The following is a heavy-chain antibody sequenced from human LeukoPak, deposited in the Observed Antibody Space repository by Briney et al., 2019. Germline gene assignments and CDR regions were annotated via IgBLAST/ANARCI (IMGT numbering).Heavy chain of an antibody. V-gene: IGHV4-4*07. D-gene: IGHD3-10*01. Sequence: PSETLSLTCTVSGGSIGSYYRGWIRQPAGKGLEWIGRIYTSGSTNYNPSLKSRVTMSLDTSKNQFSLKLSSVTAADTAVYYCARVDYGSVAFDIWGQGTMVTVSS. J-gene: IGHJ3*02. CDR2: IYTSGST. CDR1: GGSIGSYY. CDR3: ARVDYGSVAFDI.